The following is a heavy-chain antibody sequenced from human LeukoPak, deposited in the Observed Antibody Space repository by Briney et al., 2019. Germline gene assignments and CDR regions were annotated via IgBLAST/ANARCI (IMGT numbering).Heavy chain of an antibody. J-gene: IGHJ6*03. V-gene: IGHV1-69*06. D-gene: IGHD6-13*01. Sequence: EASVKVSCKASGGTFSSYAISWVRQAPGQGLEWMGGIIPIFGTANYAQKFQGRVTITADKSTSTAYMELRSLRSDDTAVYYCARRVTDSWGSSSWSLYYMDVWGKGTTVTVSS. CDR1: GGTFSSYA. CDR3: ARRVTDSWGSSSWSLYYMDV. CDR2: IIPIFGTA.